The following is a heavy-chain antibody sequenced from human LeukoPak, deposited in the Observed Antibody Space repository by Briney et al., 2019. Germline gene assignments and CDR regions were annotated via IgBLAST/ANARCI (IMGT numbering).Heavy chain of an antibody. D-gene: IGHD3-16*02. CDR3: ARGWGSYRYGMDV. J-gene: IGHJ6*03. Sequence: PGGSLRLSCAASGFTFSSYAMSWVRQAPGKGLEWVSAISGSGGSTYYADSVKGRFTISRDNSKNTLYLQMNSLRAEDAAVYYCARGWGSYRYGMDVWGKGTTVTVSS. V-gene: IGHV3-23*01. CDR1: GFTFSSYA. CDR2: ISGSGGST.